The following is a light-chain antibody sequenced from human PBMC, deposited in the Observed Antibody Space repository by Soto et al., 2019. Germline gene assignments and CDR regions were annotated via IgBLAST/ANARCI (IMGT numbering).Light chain of an antibody. CDR1: QSVNTN. CDR3: QQYDNWTWT. Sequence: EIVMTQSPATLSVSPGQRVTLSCRASQSVNTNLAWYQHIRGQAPRLLIYGAATRATGIPARFSGTGSGTEFTLNIGSLQSEDFAVYYCQQYDNWTWTFGQGTKVEIK. CDR2: GAA. J-gene: IGKJ1*01. V-gene: IGKV3-15*01.